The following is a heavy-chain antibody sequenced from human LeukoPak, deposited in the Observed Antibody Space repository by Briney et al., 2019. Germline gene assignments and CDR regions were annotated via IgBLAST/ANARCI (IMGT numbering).Heavy chain of an antibody. CDR3: ARAHRYCSGGSCSKPPGY. D-gene: IGHD2-15*01. CDR1: GGSFSGYY. J-gene: IGHJ4*02. Sequence: SETPSLTCAVYGGSFSGYYWSWIRQPPGKGLEWIGEINHSGSTNYNPSLKSRVTISVDTSKNQFSLKLSSETAADTAVYYCARAHRYCSGGSCSKPPGYWGQGTLVTVSS. V-gene: IGHV4-34*01. CDR2: INHSGST.